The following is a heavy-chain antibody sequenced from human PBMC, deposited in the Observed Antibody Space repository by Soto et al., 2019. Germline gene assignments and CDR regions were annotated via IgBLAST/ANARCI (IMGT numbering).Heavy chain of an antibody. CDR1: GGSVSSGSYY. D-gene: IGHD2-21*02. CDR3: ARGPIVVVTGGWFDP. J-gene: IGHJ5*02. Sequence: QVQLQESGPGLVKPSETLSLTCTVSGGSVSSGSYYWSWIRQPPGKGLEWIGYIYYSGSTNYNPSRTSRVTISVDTSKNQFSLKLSSVTAADTAVYYCARGPIVVVTGGWFDPWGQGTLVTVSS. V-gene: IGHV4-61*01. CDR2: IYYSGST.